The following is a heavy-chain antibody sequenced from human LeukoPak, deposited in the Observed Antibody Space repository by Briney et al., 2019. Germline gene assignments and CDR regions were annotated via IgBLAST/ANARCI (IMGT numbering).Heavy chain of an antibody. CDR2: ISPNSGDT. CDR3: ARNLAAAGTGGDY. CDR1: GYTFTGYY. J-gene: IGHJ4*02. D-gene: IGHD6-13*01. Sequence: ASVKVSCKVSGYTFTGYYIHWVRQAPGQGLEWMGWISPNSGDTNYAQKSQGRVTMTRDTSISTAYMELSRLRSDDTAVYYCARNLAAAGTGGDYWGQGTLVTVSS. V-gene: IGHV1-2*02.